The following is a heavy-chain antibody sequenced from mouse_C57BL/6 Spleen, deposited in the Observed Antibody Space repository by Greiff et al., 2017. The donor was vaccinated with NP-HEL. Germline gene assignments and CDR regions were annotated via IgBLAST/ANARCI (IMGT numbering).Heavy chain of an antibody. V-gene: IGHV1-82*01. CDR1: GYAFSSSW. D-gene: IGHD1-1*02. J-gene: IGHJ4*01. Sequence: QVQLQQSGPELVKPGASVKISCKASGYAFSSSWMNWVKQRPGKGLEWIGRIYPGDGDTNYNGKFKGKATLTADKSSSTAYMQLSSLTSEDSAVYFCARGTDYPAEYDMDDWGKGTTVTVSS. CDR3: ARGTDYPAEYDMDD. CDR2: IYPGDGDT.